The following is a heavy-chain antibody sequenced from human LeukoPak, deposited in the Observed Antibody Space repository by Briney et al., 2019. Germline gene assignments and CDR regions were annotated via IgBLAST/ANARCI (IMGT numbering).Heavy chain of an antibody. D-gene: IGHD3-3*01. V-gene: IGHV3-9*03. Sequence: GRSLRLSCAASGFTFVDYAMHWVRQAPGKGLEWVSGISWNSVSIGYADSVKGRFTISRDNAKNSLYLQMNSLRAEDMALYYCAKGTRMIFGVVAFDYWGQGTLVTVSS. J-gene: IGHJ4*02. CDR2: ISWNSVSI. CDR1: GFTFVDYA. CDR3: AKGTRMIFGVVAFDY.